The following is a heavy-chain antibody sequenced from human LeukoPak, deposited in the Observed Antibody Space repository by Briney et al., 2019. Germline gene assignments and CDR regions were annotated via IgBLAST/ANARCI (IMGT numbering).Heavy chain of an antibody. J-gene: IGHJ3*02. CDR3: ARWVTSDDAFDI. CDR2: IYYSGST. D-gene: IGHD2-21*02. CDR1: GGSISSSSYY. V-gene: IGHV4-39*07. Sequence: SETLSLTCTVSGGSISSSSYYWGWIRQPPGKGLEWIGSIYYSGSTYYNPSLKSRVTISVDTSKNQFSLKLSSVTAADTAVYYCARWVTSDDAFDIWGQGTMVTVSS.